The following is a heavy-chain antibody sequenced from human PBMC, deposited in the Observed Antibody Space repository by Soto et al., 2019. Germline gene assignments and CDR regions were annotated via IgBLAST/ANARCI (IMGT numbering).Heavy chain of an antibody. J-gene: IGHJ3*02. CDR2: ISWNSGSI. Sequence: GGSLRLSCAASGFTFDDYAMHWVRQAPGKGLEWVSGISWNSGSIGYADSVKGRFTISRDNAKNSLYLQMNSLRAEDTALYYCAKDISFGSGSWDAFDIWGQGTMVTVSS. CDR1: GFTFDDYA. D-gene: IGHD3-10*01. CDR3: AKDISFGSGSWDAFDI. V-gene: IGHV3-9*01.